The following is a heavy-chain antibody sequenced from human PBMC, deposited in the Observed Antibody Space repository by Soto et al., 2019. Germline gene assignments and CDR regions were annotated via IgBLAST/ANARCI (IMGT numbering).Heavy chain of an antibody. CDR1: GFTFSLYT. CDR2: IYGSASKT. D-gene: IGHD3-22*01. V-gene: IGHV3-23*01. CDR3: AKIPDYYDSSGYYAEYFQH. Sequence: GGSLRLSCAASGFTFSLYTMSWVRQAPGKGLEWVSAIYGSASKTFYADSVKGRFTISRDQSRNTLYLQMNSLRAEDTAVYYCAKIPDYYDSSGYYAEYFQHWGQGTLVTVSS. J-gene: IGHJ1*01.